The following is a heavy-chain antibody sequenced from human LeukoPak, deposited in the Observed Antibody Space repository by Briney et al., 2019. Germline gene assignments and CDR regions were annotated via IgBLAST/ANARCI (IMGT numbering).Heavy chain of an antibody. CDR3: TTEVVVVAARDAFDI. Sequence: PGGALRLSCAASGCTFSNAWMSWVGQAPAKGLEGVGLIKSKTDGGTTDYAAPVKGRFTISRDDSKNTLYLQMNSLKTGDTAVYYCTTEVVVVAARDAFDIWGQGTMVTVSS. CDR2: IKSKTDGGTT. V-gene: IGHV3-15*01. CDR1: GCTFSNAW. J-gene: IGHJ3*02. D-gene: IGHD2-15*01.